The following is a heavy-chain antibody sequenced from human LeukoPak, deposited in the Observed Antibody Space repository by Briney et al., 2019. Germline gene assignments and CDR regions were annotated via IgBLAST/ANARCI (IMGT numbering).Heavy chain of an antibody. D-gene: IGHD5-18*01. V-gene: IGHV3-21*04. CDR2: ISSSSNYI. CDR3: ARLGSGYSYGNDY. CDR1: GFTFSSYS. J-gene: IGHJ4*02. Sequence: GGSLRLSCAASGFTFSSYSMNWVSQAPGKGLEWVSSISSSSNYIYYADSVKGRFTISRDNAKNSLYLQLNSLRSDDTAVYYCARLGSGYSYGNDYWGQGTLVTVSS.